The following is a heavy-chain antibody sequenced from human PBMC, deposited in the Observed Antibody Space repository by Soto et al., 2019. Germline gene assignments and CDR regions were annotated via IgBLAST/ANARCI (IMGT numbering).Heavy chain of an antibody. CDR3: ARMATFGSLNWFDP. CDR2: INPHGGST. D-gene: IGHD3-16*01. Sequence: ASVKVSCKAPGDTFTSYYLNWVRQAPGQGLEWMGVINPHGGSTKYAQKFQGRITMTRDTSRSTAYMELSSLRSDDTAIYYCARMATFGSLNWFDPWGQGTLVTVSS. CDR1: GDTFTSYY. V-gene: IGHV1-46*01. J-gene: IGHJ5*02.